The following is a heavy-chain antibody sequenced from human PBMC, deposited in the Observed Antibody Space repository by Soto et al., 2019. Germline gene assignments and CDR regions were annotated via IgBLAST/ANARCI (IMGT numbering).Heavy chain of an antibody. CDR3: ASPRDYCVTTSNCFIAFDI. V-gene: IGHV3-21*01. D-gene: IGHD4-17*01. CDR2: LSHRGSYI. Sequence: AQLVESGGSLVKPGGSLRLSCAASGFSFGDYIMNWVRQAPGRGLEWVASLSHRGSYIFYADSVKVRFTISRDNSRDYMYLQMNSLRVDDTAIYYCASPRDYCVTTSNCFIAFDIWGQGTRVTVSS. CDR1: GFSFGDYI. J-gene: IGHJ3*02.